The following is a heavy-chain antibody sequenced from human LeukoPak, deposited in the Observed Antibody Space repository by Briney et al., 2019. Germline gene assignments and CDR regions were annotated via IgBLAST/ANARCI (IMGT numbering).Heavy chain of an antibody. CDR2: IGTAGDT. CDR3: ARAQGRYYYDSSGRNDAFDI. CDR1: GFTFSSYD. D-gene: IGHD3-22*01. J-gene: IGHJ3*02. V-gene: IGHV3-13*01. Sequence: GGSLRLSCAASGFTFSSYDMHWVRQATGKGLEWVSAIGTAGDTYYPGSVKGRFTISRENAKNSLYLQMNSLRAGDTAVYYCARAQGRYYYDSSGRNDAFDIWGQGTMVTVSS.